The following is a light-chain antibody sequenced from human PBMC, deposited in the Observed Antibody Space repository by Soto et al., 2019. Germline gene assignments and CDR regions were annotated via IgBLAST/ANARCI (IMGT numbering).Light chain of an antibody. CDR2: SAN. CDR1: QDISNF. CDR3: QQSYSTPLT. Sequence: DIQMTQSPSAMSASVGDRVTITCRASQDISNFLVWFQQRPGKVPKRLMYSANRLESGVPSRFSGSGSGTEFTLTISSLQPEDFATYYCQQSYSTPLTFGGGTKVEIK. V-gene: IGKV1-17*03. J-gene: IGKJ4*01.